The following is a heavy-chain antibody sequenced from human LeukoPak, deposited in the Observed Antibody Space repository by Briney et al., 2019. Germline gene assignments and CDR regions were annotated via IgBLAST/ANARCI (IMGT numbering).Heavy chain of an antibody. CDR2: YSGST. CDR3: ARSSYGAGSKPYWVDC. V-gene: IGHV4-39*01. Sequence: SETLSLTCTASGDSISSSTYYWAWIRQPPGKGLEYIGSYSGSTYYNPSLKSRVTISVDTSKKQFSLKLSSVTAADTAVCYCARSSYGAGSKPYWVDCWGQGTLVTVSS. D-gene: IGHD3-10*01. CDR1: GDSISSSTYY. J-gene: IGHJ4*02.